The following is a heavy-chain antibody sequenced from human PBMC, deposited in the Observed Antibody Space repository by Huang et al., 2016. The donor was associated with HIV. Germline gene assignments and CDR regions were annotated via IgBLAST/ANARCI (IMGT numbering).Heavy chain of an antibody. J-gene: IGHJ3*02. Sequence: QVQLVQSGAEVKKPGSSVKVSCKASGGTFSSYAISWVRQAPGQGLDWMGGIIPIFGTANYAQKFQGRVTITADESTCTAYMELSSLRSDDTAVYYCSFTAMDVSGAFDIWGQGTMVTVSS. D-gene: IGHD5-18*01. V-gene: IGHV1-69*13. CDR2: IIPIFGTA. CDR3: SFTAMDVSGAFDI. CDR1: GGTFSSYA.